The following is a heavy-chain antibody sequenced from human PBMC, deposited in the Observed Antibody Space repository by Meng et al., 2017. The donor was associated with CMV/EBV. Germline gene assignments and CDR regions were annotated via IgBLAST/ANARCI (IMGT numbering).Heavy chain of an antibody. Sequence: ISSYYWAWIRQPPGKGLEWFGYIYYSGSTIYNPSLKSRVTMSVDTSKNQFSLKVNSVTTTDTAVYYCARGGITGSTSAWYAPNYFDFWGQGALVTVSS. CDR1: ISSYY. V-gene: IGHV4-59*01. D-gene: IGHD6-19*01. CDR3: ARGGITGSTSAWYAPNYFDF. J-gene: IGHJ4*02. CDR2: IYYSGST.